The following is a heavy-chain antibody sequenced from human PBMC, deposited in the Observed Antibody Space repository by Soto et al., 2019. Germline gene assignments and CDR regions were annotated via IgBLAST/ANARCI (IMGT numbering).Heavy chain of an antibody. D-gene: IGHD6-13*01. CDR2: IYYSGST. CDR3: ARQRRQLEINYYYYYYMDV. V-gene: IGHV4-59*08. CDR1: GGSISSYY. Sequence: PSETLSLTCTVSGGSISSYYWSWIRQPPGKGLEWIGYIYYSGSTNYNPSHKSRVTISVDTSKNQFSLKLSSVTAADTAVYYCARQRRQLEINYYYYYYMDVWGKGTTVTVSS. J-gene: IGHJ6*03.